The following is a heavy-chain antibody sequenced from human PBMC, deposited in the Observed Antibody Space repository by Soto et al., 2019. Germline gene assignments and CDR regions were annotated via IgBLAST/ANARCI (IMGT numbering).Heavy chain of an antibody. J-gene: IGHJ4*02. V-gene: IGHV4-39*07. D-gene: IGHD3-10*01. CDR2: IYYSGST. Sequence: PSETLSLTCTVSGGSISSSSYYWGWIRQPPGKGLEWIGSIYYSGSTYYNPSLKSRVTMSVDTSKNQFSLKLSSVTAADTAVYYCAREQNYYGSGSYYKVNDYWGQGTLVTVSS. CDR3: AREQNYYGSGSYYKVNDY. CDR1: GGSISSSSYY.